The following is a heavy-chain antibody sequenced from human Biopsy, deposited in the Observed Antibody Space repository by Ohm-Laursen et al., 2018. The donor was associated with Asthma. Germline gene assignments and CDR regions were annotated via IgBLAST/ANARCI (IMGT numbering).Heavy chain of an antibody. CDR3: AKDERLYYGSDSKYMQPVPLGD. Sequence: LSLTCAASGLTFSDYWMHWVRQAPGKGLEWVSRVKGDGRRTSYADSVKGRFTISRDNAKNTLYLQMNSLRAEDTAVYYCAKDERLYYGSDSKYMQPVPLGDWGQGTLVIVSA. CDR2: VKGDGRRT. CDR1: GLTFSDYW. J-gene: IGHJ4*02. V-gene: IGHV3-74*01. D-gene: IGHD3-10*01.